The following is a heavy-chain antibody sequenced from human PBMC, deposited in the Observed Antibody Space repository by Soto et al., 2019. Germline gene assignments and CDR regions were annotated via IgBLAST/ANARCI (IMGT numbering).Heavy chain of an antibody. V-gene: IGHV4-30-4*01. D-gene: IGHD2-2*01. CDR3: ARDGGSVVVPAADHPRDYGMDV. CDR2: IYYSGST. CDR1: GGSTSSGGYY. Sequence: SETLSLTCTVSGGSTSSGGYYWSWIRQPPGKGLEWIGYIYYSGSTYYNPSLKSRVTISVDTSKNQFSPKLSSVTAADTAVYYCARDGGSVVVPAADHPRDYGMDVWGQGTTVTVS. J-gene: IGHJ6*02.